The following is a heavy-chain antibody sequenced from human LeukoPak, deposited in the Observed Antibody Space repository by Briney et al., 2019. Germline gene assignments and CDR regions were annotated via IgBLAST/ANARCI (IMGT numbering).Heavy chain of an antibody. CDR2: NIYNSGSI. CDR3: AKANGGLMVRYGMDV. D-gene: IGHD3-10*01. J-gene: IGHJ6*02. CDR1: AVSFINYH. Sequence: LLCSAAAVSFINYHIRWVVRHPPENLEWVSGNIYNSGSIGYAASVKSRFTISRDNAKNHVYLQMNSLRAEDTALYYCAKANGGLMVRYGMDVWGQGSTVTLSS. V-gene: IGHV3-9*01.